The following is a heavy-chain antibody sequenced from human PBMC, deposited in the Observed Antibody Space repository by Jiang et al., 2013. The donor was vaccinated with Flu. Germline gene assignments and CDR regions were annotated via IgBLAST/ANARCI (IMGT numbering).Heavy chain of an antibody. D-gene: IGHD3-3*01. CDR2: IYYSGST. CDR1: GGSISSYY. J-gene: IGHJ5*02. CDR3: ARDPGGFYWFDP. V-gene: IGHV4-59*01. Sequence: GPGLVKPSETLSLTCTVSGGSISSYYWSWIRQPPGKGLEWIGYIYYSGSTNYNSSLKSRVTISVDTSKNQFSLKLSSVTAADTAVYYCARDPGGFYWFDPWGQGTLVTVSS.